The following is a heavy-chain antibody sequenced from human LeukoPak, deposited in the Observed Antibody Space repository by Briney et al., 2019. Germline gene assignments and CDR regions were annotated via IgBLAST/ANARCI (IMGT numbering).Heavy chain of an antibody. CDR3: ASAVGNWFDP. V-gene: IGHV4-39*07. CDR2: IYHSGSA. Sequence: SETLSLTCMVSGGSITSSNYYWGWIRQPPGKGLEWIGTIYHSGSAYYNPSLKSRVTMSVDTSKKQFSLRLSSVTAADTAVYYCASAVGNWFDPWGQGTLVTVSS. CDR1: GGSITSSNYY. J-gene: IGHJ5*02. D-gene: IGHD2-15*01.